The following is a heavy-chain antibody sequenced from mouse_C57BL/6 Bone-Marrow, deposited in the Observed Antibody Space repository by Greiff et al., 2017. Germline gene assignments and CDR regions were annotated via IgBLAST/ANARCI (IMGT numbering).Heavy chain of an antibody. CDR2: ISSGGDYN. J-gene: IGHJ3*01. D-gene: IGHD2-2*01. CDR1: GFTFSSYA. V-gene: IGHV5-9-1*02. Sequence: EVKLMASGEGLVKPGGSLKLSCAASGFTFSSYAMSWVRQTPEQRLEWVAYISSGGDYNYYADPVKGRFTISRDNARNTLYLQMSSLKSENTAMYYYTRDYYGYEGFAYWGQGTLVTVSA. CDR3: TRDYYGYEGFAY.